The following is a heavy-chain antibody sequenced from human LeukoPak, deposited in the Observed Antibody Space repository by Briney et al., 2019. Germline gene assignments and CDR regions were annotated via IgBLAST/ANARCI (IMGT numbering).Heavy chain of an antibody. CDR3: ARGPEGSGYYYYMDV. V-gene: IGHV1-2*02. CDR1: GYTFTGYY. J-gene: IGHJ6*03. Sequence: GASVKVSCKASGYTFTGYYMHWVRQAPGQGLEWMGWINPNSGGTNYAQKFQGRVTMTRDTSISTAYMELSRLRSDDTAVYYCARGPEGSGYYYYMDVWGKGTTVTVSS. CDR2: INPNSGGT.